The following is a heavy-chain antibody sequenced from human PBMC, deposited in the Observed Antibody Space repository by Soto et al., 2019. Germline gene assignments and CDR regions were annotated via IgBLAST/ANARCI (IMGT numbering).Heavy chain of an antibody. Sequence: EVQLVESGGGLVQPGGSLRLSCAASGFTFSSYDMHWVRQATGKGLEWVSAIGTAGDTYYPGSVKGRFTISRENAKTSLYLQMNSLRAGDTAVYYCARVYSYGPGPGYGMDVWGQGTTVTVSS. CDR3: ARVYSYGPGPGYGMDV. V-gene: IGHV3-13*04. CDR2: IGTAGDT. CDR1: GFTFSSYD. J-gene: IGHJ6*02. D-gene: IGHD5-18*01.